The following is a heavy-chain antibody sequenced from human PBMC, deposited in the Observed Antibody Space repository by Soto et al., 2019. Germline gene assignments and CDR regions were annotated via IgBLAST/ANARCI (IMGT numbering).Heavy chain of an antibody. Sequence: VSCKTSGGTLSNDIITWVRQAPGQGLEWMGRIIPLLDTTNYAQKFQGRVTITADKSTGTAYMELNGLRSEDTAVYYCAKEGTGGGGAFDIWGQGTMVTV. CDR1: GGTLSNDI. CDR3: AKEGTGGGGAFDI. V-gene: IGHV1-69*08. CDR2: IIPLLDTT. J-gene: IGHJ3*02. D-gene: IGHD7-27*01.